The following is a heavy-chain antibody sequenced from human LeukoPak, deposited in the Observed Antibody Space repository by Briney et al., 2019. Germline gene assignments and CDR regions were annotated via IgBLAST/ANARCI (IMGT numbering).Heavy chain of an antibody. CDR3: ARGSPYYSVS. CDR2: INGSGGTT. V-gene: IGHV3-23*01. CDR1: GFPFSGYA. J-gene: IGHJ4*02. Sequence: SGGSLSLSCAPSGFPFSGYAWGWVRQPPGKGLEWVSAINGSGGTTYNPYSEKGGSTISENNSKNTLHLQMNGPTAEATVVYYVARGSPYYSVSWGQGTLVTVSS.